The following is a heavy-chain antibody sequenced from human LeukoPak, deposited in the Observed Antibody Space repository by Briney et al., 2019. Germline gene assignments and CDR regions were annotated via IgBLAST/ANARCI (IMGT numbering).Heavy chain of an antibody. CDR1: GFTFSSYA. CDR2: ISGSGGST. V-gene: IGHV3-23*01. D-gene: IGHD2-2*01. J-gene: IGHJ5*02. CDR3: AKDRYQLLLFNWFDP. Sequence: GGSLRLSCAASGFTFSSYAMSWVRQAPGKGLEWVSAISGSGGSTYYADSVKGRFTIPRDNSKNTLYLQMNSLRAEDTAVYYCAKDRYQLLLFNWFDPWGQGTLVTVSS.